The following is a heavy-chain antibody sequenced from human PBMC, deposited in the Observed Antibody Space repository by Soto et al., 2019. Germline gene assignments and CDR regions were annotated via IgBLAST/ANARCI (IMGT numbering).Heavy chain of an antibody. CDR3: SRVGYCSGGSCYNWFDP. V-gene: IGHV1-46*01. CDR2: INPSGGST. J-gene: IGHJ5*02. Sequence: SVEVPCKASGYTFTSYYMHWVRQAPGQGLEWMGIINPSGGSTSYAQKFQGRVTMTRDTSTSTVYMELSSLRSGDTAVYYCSRVGYCSGGSCYNWFDPWGQGTLVTVSS. CDR1: GYTFTSYY. D-gene: IGHD2-15*01.